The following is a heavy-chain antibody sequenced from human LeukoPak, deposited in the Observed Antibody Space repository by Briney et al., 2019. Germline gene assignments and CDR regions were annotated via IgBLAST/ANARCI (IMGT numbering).Heavy chain of an antibody. Sequence: SETLSLTCTVSGGSISSSSYYWGWIRQPPGKGLEWIGSIYYSGSTYYNPSLKSRVTISVDTSKNQFSLKLSSVTAADTAVYYCARLSRITIFGVVIMNWFDPWGQGTLVTVSS. CDR2: IYYSGST. J-gene: IGHJ5*02. V-gene: IGHV4-39*01. CDR3: ARLSRITIFGVVIMNWFDP. CDR1: GGSISSSSYY. D-gene: IGHD3-3*01.